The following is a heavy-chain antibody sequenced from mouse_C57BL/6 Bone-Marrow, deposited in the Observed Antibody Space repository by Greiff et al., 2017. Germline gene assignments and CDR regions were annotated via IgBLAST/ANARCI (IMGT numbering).Heavy chain of an antibody. CDR3: ARETYFDV. Sequence: EVKLMESGGGLVQPGGSLKLSCAASGFTFSDYYMYWVRQTPEKRLEWVAYISNGGGSTYYPDTVKGRFTISRDNAKNTLYLQMSRLKSEDTAMYYCARETYFDVWGTGTTVTVSS. J-gene: IGHJ1*03. CDR2: ISNGGGST. CDR1: GFTFSDYY. V-gene: IGHV5-12*01.